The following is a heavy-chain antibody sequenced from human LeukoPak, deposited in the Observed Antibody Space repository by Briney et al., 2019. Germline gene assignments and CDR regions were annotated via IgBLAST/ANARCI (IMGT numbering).Heavy chain of an antibody. V-gene: IGHV4-34*01. Sequence: PSETLSLTCAVYGGSFSGYYWSWIRQPPGKGLEWLGEINHSGSTNYNPSLKSRVTISVDTSKNQFSLKLSSVTAADTAVYYYARATSLRYFDWLPKRGSDYMDVWGKGTTVTVSS. J-gene: IGHJ6*03. D-gene: IGHD3-9*01. CDR2: INHSGST. CDR3: ARATSLRYFDWLPKRGSDYMDV. CDR1: GGSFSGYY.